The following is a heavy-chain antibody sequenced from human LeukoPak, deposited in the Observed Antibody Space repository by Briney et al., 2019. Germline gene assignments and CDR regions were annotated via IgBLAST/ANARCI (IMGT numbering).Heavy chain of an antibody. CDR3: ARVGAAVEDGLDH. D-gene: IGHD6-13*01. CDR1: GFTFSSYG. V-gene: IGHV3-48*03. CDR2: ISSSGSTI. Sequence: PGGSLRLSCAASGFTFSSYGMDWVRQAPGKGREWVSYISSSGSTIYYAASVKGRFTISRDNAKNSLYLQMNSLRAEDTAVYYCARVGAAVEDGLDHWGQGTLVTVSS. J-gene: IGHJ5*02.